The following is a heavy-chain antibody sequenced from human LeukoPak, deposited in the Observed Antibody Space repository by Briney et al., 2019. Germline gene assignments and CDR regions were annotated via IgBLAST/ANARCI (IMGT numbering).Heavy chain of an antibody. CDR3: ARGPFLWFGGFDY. V-gene: IGHV1-2*06. J-gene: IGHJ4*02. CDR1: GYTFRDYY. CDR2: INPNSGGT. D-gene: IGHD3-10*01. Sequence: ASVKVSCKASGYTFRDYYIHWVRQAPGQGLEWMGRINPNSGGTKYAQKFQDRVIMTRDTSITTANMELTSLRSDDTAVYYCARGPFLWFGGFDYWGQGTLVTVSS.